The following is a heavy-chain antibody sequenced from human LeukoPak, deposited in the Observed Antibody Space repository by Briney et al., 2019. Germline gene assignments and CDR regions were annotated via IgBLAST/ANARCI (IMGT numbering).Heavy chain of an antibody. CDR2: IFYSGST. D-gene: IGHD2-2*01. CDR3: ASAGYCSSTSCYDY. CDR1: GGSIRSSTYY. V-gene: IGHV4-39*07. Sequence: PSETLSLTCTVSGGSIRSSTYYWGWIRQPPGKGLEWIGSIFYSGSTYYNPSLKSRVTMSVDTSKNQFSLKLSSVTAADTAVYYCASAGYCSSTSCYDYWGQGTLVTVSS. J-gene: IGHJ4*02.